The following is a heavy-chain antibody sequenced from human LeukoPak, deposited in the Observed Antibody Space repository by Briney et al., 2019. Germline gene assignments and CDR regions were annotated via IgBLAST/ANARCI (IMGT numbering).Heavy chain of an antibody. D-gene: IGHD3-10*01. CDR3: VLFSYFPSSGMDV. CDR2: INPNSGGT. Sequence: ASVKVSCKASGYTFSGHYMHWVRQAPGQGLEWMGWINPNSGGTNYAQKFQGRVTMTRNTSISTAYMELSSLRSEDTAVYYCVLFSYFPSSGMDVWGQGTTVTVSS. J-gene: IGHJ6*02. CDR1: GYTFSGHY. V-gene: IGHV1-2*02.